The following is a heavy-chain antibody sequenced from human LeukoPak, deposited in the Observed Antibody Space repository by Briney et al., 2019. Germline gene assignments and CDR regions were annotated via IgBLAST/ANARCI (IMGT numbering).Heavy chain of an antibody. V-gene: IGHV3-23*01. CDR2: ISGSGGST. CDR3: AKDGYYYGSGSWADY. J-gene: IGHJ4*02. Sequence: GGSLRLSCAASGFTFSSYAMSWVRQAPGKGLEWVSAISGSGGSTYYADSVKGRFTTSRDNSKNTLYLQMNSLRAEDTAVYYCAKDGYYYGSGSWADYWGQGTLVTVSS. D-gene: IGHD3-10*01. CDR1: GFTFSSYA.